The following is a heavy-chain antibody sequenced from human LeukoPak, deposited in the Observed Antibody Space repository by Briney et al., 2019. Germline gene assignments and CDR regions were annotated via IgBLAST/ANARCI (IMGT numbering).Heavy chain of an antibody. CDR3: ARDPFHYYGSGRTRDWFDP. CDR2: IKQDGSEK. D-gene: IGHD3-10*01. CDR1: GFTFSSYW. J-gene: IGHJ5*02. V-gene: IGHV3-7*03. Sequence: GGSLRLSCAASGFTFSSYWMSWVRQAPGKGLEWVANIKQDGSEKYYVDSVKGRSTISRDNAKNSLHLQMNSLRAEDTAVYYCARDPFHYYGSGRTRDWFDPWGQGTLVTVSS.